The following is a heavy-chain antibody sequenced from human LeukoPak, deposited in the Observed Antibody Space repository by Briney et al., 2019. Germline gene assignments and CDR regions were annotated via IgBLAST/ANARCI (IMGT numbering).Heavy chain of an antibody. D-gene: IGHD3-10*01. CDR1: GASISDYY. CDR3: TKGGYYFDY. J-gene: IGHJ4*02. CDR2: IYYIGST. V-gene: IGHV4-59*01. Sequence: SETLSLTCTVSGASISDYYWSWIRQTPGKGLEWTGHIYYIGSTNYNPSLKSRVTLSVDTSKNQFSLKLTSVIAADTAVYYCTKGGYYFDYWGQGTLVTVSS.